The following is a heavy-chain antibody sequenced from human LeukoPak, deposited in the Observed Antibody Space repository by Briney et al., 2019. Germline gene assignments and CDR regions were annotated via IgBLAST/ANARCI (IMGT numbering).Heavy chain of an antibody. Sequence: GASVKVSCKASGYTFTGYYMHWVRQAPGQGLEWMGWINTNSGGTNYAQKFQGRVTMTRDTSISTAYMELSRLRSDDTAVYYCARSLVRFLESYYFDYWGQGTLVTVSS. CDR1: GYTFTGYY. CDR2: INTNSGGT. D-gene: IGHD3-3*01. CDR3: ARSLVRFLESYYFDY. V-gene: IGHV1-2*02. J-gene: IGHJ4*02.